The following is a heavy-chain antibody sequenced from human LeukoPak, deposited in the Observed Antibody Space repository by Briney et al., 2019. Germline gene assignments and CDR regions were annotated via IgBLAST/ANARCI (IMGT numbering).Heavy chain of an antibody. CDR3: ARGHGYNLHYYMDV. V-gene: IGHV3-74*01. CDR1: GFTFSSYW. Sequence: PGGSLRLSCAASGFTFSSYWMHWVRQAPGKGLVWVSRINSDGSSTSYADSVKGRFTISRDNAKNTLYLQMNSLRAEDTALYYCARGHGYNLHYYMDVWGKGTTVTVSS. D-gene: IGHD5-24*01. CDR2: INSDGSST. J-gene: IGHJ6*03.